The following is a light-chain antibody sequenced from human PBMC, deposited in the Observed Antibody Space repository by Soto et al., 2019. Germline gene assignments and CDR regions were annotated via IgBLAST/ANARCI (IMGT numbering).Light chain of an antibody. CDR3: QQSYTSPT. Sequence: DIQMTQSPSSLSASVGDRVTITCRTSQNIINYLNWYQHRSGKAPELLISSASSLQSGVPSRFSGSGSGTDFTLTISSLQPEDVATYYCQQSYTSPTFGQGTRLEIK. J-gene: IGKJ5*01. CDR2: SAS. V-gene: IGKV1-39*01. CDR1: QNIINY.